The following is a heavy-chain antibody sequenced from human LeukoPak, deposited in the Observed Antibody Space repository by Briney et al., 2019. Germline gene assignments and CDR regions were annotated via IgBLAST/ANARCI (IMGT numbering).Heavy chain of an antibody. Sequence: ASVKVSCKTSGYTFTSYDINWVRQATGQGLEWMGWMNPNSGNTGYTQKFQGRVIMTRNTSISTAYMELSGLRSGDTAVYYCARRSTISTTGRPWGMDVWGQGTTVTVSS. J-gene: IGHJ6*02. V-gene: IGHV1-8*01. D-gene: IGHD1-1*01. CDR1: GYTFTSYD. CDR3: ARRSTISTTGRPWGMDV. CDR2: MNPNSGNT.